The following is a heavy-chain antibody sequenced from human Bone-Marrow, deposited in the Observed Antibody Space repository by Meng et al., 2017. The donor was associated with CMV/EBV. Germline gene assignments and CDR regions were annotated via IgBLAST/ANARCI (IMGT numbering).Heavy chain of an antibody. CDR1: GYTVTSYA. D-gene: IGHD6-13*01. J-gene: IGHJ4*02. V-gene: IGHV1-3*01. CDR2: IIVGNGNT. CDR3: ARRIAAAGLDY. Sequence: SCKASGYTVTSYAMHWVRQAPGQRLDWMGWIIVGNGNTKYSQKFQGRVTITRDTSASTAYMELSSLRSEDTAVYYCARRIAAAGLDYWGQGTLVTVSS.